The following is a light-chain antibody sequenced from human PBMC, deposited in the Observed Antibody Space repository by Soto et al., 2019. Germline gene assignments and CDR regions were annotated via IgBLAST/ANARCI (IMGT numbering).Light chain of an antibody. CDR2: GAS. V-gene: IGKV3-20*01. Sequence: EIVLTQSPGPLSLSPGERATLSCGASQSISGSYLAWYQKKPGQAPRLLISGASSKATDIPDRISGSGSGAVITLTISQLEPEDFAVYYCQQYGTSITFGQGTLLEIK. CDR3: QQYGTSIT. J-gene: IGKJ5*01. CDR1: QSISGSY.